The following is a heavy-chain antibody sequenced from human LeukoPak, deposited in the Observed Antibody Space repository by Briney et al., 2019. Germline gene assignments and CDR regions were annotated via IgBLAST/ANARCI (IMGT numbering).Heavy chain of an antibody. V-gene: IGHV4-59*08. D-gene: IGHD6-13*01. Sequence: SETLSLTCTVSGGSISSYYWSWIRQPPGKGLEWIGYIYYRSTNYNPSLKSRVTISIDTSKNQMSLKLSSVTAADTAVYYCASHLRKAAASPFDYWGQGTLVTVSS. CDR1: GGSISSYY. CDR3: ASHLRKAAASPFDY. CDR2: IYYRST. J-gene: IGHJ4*02.